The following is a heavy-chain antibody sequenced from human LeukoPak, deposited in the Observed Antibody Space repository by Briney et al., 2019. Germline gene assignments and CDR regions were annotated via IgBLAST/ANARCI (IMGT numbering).Heavy chain of an antibody. Sequence: ASVKVSCKASGYTFTSYYMHWVRQAPGQGLEWMGIINPSGDSTSYAQKFQGRVTMTRDTSTSTVYMELSSLRSEDTAVYYCARDPHLGGMDVWGQGTTVTVSS. CDR3: ARDPHLGGMDV. CDR2: INPSGDST. V-gene: IGHV1-46*01. CDR1: GYTFTSYY. J-gene: IGHJ6*02.